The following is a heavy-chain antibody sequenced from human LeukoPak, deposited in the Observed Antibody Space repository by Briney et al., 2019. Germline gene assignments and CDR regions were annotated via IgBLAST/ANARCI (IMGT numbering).Heavy chain of an antibody. V-gene: IGHV4-59*08. J-gene: IGHJ3*02. CDR2: IYYSGNT. CDR3: ARHDSITRAFDI. Sequence: PSETLSLTCTVSGGSISSYYWSWIRQPPGKGLEWIGYIYYSGNTNYNPSLKSRVTISVDTSKNQFSLKLSSVTAADTAVYYCARHDSITRAFDIWGQGTLVTVSS. CDR1: GGSISSYY. D-gene: IGHD3-22*01.